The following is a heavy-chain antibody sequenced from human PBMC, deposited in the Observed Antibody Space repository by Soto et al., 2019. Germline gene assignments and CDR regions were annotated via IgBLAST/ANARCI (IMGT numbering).Heavy chain of an antibody. CDR2: IIPIFGTA. J-gene: IGHJ6*02. CDR3: ARVDSSSIDYYYYYGMDV. CDR1: GGTFSSYA. V-gene: IGHV1-69*06. Sequence: SVKVSCKASGGTFSSYAISWVRQAPGQGLEWMGGIIPIFGTANYAQKFQGRVTITADKSTSTAYMELSSLRSEDTAVYYCARVDSSSIDYYYYYGMDVWGQGTTVTV. D-gene: IGHD6-6*01.